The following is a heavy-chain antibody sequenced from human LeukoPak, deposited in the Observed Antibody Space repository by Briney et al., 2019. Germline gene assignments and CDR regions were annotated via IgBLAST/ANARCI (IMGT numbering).Heavy chain of an antibody. J-gene: IGHJ4*02. V-gene: IGHV3-74*01. Sequence: GGSLRLSCAASGFTFSSYWMHWVRQAPGKGLVWVSRINSDGSSTSYADSVKGRFTISRDSSNNTVYLQMNSLRAEDTAIYYCAGNPILYCGGDCYSDWGQGTLVTVSS. D-gene: IGHD2-21*02. CDR3: AGNPILYCGGDCYSD. CDR1: GFTFSSYW. CDR2: INSDGSST.